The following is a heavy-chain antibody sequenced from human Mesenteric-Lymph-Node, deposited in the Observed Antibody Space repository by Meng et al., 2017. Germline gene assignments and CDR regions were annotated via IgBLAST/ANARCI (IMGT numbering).Heavy chain of an antibody. Sequence: GESLKISCAASGFTFSSYWMHWVRQAPGKGLVWVSRINSDGSSTSYADSVKGRFTISRDNAKNTLYLQMNSLRAEDTAVYYCAVMVATVLEPGDYWGQGTLVTVSS. J-gene: IGHJ4*02. V-gene: IGHV3-74*01. CDR1: GFTFSSYW. CDR2: INSDGSST. D-gene: IGHD5-12*01. CDR3: AVMVATVLEPGDY.